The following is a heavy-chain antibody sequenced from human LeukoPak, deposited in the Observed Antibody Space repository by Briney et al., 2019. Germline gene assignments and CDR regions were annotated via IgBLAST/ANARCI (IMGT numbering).Heavy chain of an antibody. CDR3: ARDMRTGTTTGIGY. J-gene: IGHJ4*02. D-gene: IGHD1-1*01. V-gene: IGHV1-2*02. CDR1: GYTFTGYY. CDR2: INPNSGGT. Sequence: ASVKVSCKASGYTFTGYYMHWVRQAPGQGLEWMGWINPNSGGTNYAQKFRGRVTMTRDTSISTAYMELSRLRSDDTAVYYCARDMRTGTTTGIGYWGQGTLVTVSS.